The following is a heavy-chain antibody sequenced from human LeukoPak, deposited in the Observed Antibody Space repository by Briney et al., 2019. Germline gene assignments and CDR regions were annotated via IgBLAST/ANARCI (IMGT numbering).Heavy chain of an antibody. V-gene: IGHV3-9*01. Sequence: GGSLRLSCAASGFTFDDYAMHWVRQAPGKRLEWVSGISWNSGSIGYADSVKGRFTISRDNAKNSLYLQMNSLRAEDTALYYCAKDREGRSGSYLDYWGQGTLVTVSS. J-gene: IGHJ4*02. CDR3: AKDREGRSGSYLDY. CDR1: GFTFDDYA. CDR2: ISWNSGSI. D-gene: IGHD1-26*01.